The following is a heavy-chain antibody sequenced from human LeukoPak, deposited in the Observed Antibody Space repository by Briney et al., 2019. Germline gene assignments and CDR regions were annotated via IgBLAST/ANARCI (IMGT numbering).Heavy chain of an antibody. D-gene: IGHD6-6*01. CDR1: GYTFTGYY. V-gene: IGHV1-2*06. Sequence: GASVKVSCKASGYTFTGYYMHRVRQAPGQGLEWMGRINPNSGGTNYAQKFQGRVTMTRDTSISTAYMELSRLRSDDTAVYYCARVYRGYSSSSMGYWGQGALVTVSS. CDR2: INPNSGGT. J-gene: IGHJ4*02. CDR3: ARVYRGYSSSSMGY.